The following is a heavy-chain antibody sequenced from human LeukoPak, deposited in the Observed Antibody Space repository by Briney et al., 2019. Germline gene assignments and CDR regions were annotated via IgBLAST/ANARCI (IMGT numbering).Heavy chain of an antibody. Sequence: PGGSLRLSCAVSVFTFDVYAMHWVRQAPGKGLEWVSGMSWNSGIIGYADSVKGRFTISRDNAKNSLYLQMNSLRAEDTALYYCAKGFGVVPAASWFDLWGQGTLVTVPS. CDR3: AKGFGVVPAASWFDL. V-gene: IGHV3-9*01. J-gene: IGHJ5*02. CDR1: VFTFDVYA. D-gene: IGHD2-2*01. CDR2: MSWNSGII.